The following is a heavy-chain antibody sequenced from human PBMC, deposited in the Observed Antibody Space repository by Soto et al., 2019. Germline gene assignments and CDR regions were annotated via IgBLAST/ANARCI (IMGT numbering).Heavy chain of an antibody. J-gene: IGHJ4*02. CDR2: IYYSGST. V-gene: IGHV4-59*01. D-gene: IGHD3-3*01. CDR3: ASSDSSGYYPDYFDY. Sequence: ASETLSLSYRVVCGSISSYDWRWIRKHPGKGLEWIGYIYYSGSTNYNPSLKSRVTISVDTSKNQFSLKLSSVTAADTAVYYCASSDSSGYYPDYFDYRGQAILVSLSS. CDR1: CGSISSYD.